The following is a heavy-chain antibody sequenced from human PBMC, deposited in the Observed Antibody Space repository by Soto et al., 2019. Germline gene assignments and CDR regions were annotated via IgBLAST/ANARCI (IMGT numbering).Heavy chain of an antibody. CDR2: ISYDGGNK. Sequence: GGSLRLSCAASGFTFSSYGMHWVRQAPGKGLEWVAVISYDGGNKYYADSAKGRFTISRDNSKNTLYLQMNSLRAEDTAVYYCAKVLGYCSSSSCSRDMYYYYGLDAWGQGTTVTVSS. D-gene: IGHD2-2*01. V-gene: IGHV3-30*18. CDR1: GFTFSSYG. CDR3: AKVLGYCSSSSCSRDMYYYYGLDA. J-gene: IGHJ6*02.